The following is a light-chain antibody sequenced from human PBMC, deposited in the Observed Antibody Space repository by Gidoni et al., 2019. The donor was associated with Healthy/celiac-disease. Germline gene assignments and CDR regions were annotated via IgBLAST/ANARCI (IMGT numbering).Light chain of an antibody. CDR2: EAS. J-gene: IGKJ3*01. CDR1: QSVSSY. CDR3: QQRSNWRWT. V-gene: IGKV3-11*01. Sequence: EIVLTQSPATLSLSPGERATLSCRASQSVSSYLAWYPQKPCQAPRLLIDEASNRATGIPARFSGSGSGTDFALTISSLEPEDFAVYYCQQRSNWRWTFGPGTKVDIK.